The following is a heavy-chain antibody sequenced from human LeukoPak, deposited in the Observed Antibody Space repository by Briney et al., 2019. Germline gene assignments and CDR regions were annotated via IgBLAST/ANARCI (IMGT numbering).Heavy chain of an antibody. D-gene: IGHD6-19*01. Sequence: GASVKVSCKASGGTFSSYAISWVRQAPGQGLEWMGGIIPIFGTANYAQKFQGRVTITADESTSTAYMELSSLRSDDTAVYYCARDTYNSGWCSDYWGQGTLVTVSS. CDR1: GGTFSSYA. V-gene: IGHV1-69*13. CDR3: ARDTYNSGWCSDY. J-gene: IGHJ4*02. CDR2: IIPIFGTA.